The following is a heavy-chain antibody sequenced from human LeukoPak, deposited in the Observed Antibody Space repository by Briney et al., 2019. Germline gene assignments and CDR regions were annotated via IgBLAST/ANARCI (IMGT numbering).Heavy chain of an antibody. Sequence: PSETLSLTCSVSGGSISSHSWNWIRQPPGKALEWLALIYWNDDKRYSPSLKSRLTITKDTSKNQVVLTMTNMDPVDTATYYCAHRPPLGYCSSTSCYNDAFDIWGQGTMVTVSS. CDR2: IYWNDDK. CDR3: AHRPPLGYCSSTSCYNDAFDI. D-gene: IGHD2-2*02. V-gene: IGHV2-5*08. J-gene: IGHJ3*02. CDR1: GGSISSHSW.